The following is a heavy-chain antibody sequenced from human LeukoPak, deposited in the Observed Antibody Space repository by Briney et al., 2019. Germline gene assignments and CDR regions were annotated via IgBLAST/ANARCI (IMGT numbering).Heavy chain of an antibody. CDR1: GGSISSYY. V-gene: IGHV4-4*07. D-gene: IGHD1-7*01. CDR2: IYTSGTT. CDR3: ARGITGSTGFDY. Sequence: SETLSLTCTVSGGSISSYYWSWIRQPAGKGLEWIRRIYTSGTTNYNPSLKSRVTMSVDTSKNHFSLKLNSVTAADTAVYYCARGITGSTGFDYWGQGTLVTVSS. J-gene: IGHJ4*02.